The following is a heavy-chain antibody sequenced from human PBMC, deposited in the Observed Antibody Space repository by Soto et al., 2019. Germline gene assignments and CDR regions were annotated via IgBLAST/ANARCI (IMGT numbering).Heavy chain of an antibody. Sequence: ESLKISGKGSGYSFTSYCIGGVRQRPGKGLEWMGSIYSGDSETIYSPSFQGPVHISADKSIGTAFLQKSSLTPSGPAMVYLARLDDNSGKWGQGTLVTVSS. V-gene: IGHV5-51*01. CDR1: GYSFTSYC. D-gene: IGHD3-22*01. J-gene: IGHJ4*02. CDR2: IYSGDSET. CDR3: ARLDDNSGK.